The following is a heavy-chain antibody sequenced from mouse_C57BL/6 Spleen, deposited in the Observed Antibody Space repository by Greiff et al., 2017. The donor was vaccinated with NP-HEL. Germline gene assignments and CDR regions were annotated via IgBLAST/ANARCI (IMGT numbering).Heavy chain of an antibody. CDR2: IWRGGST. CDR1: GFSLTSYG. J-gene: IGHJ4*01. V-gene: IGHV2-5*01. Sequence: VQLQQSGPGLVQPSQSLSITCTVSGFSLTSYGVHWVRQSPGKGLEWLGVIWRGGSTDYNAAFMSRLSITNDNSKSQVFFKMNSLQADDTAIYYCAKIYYGNFYAMDYWGQGTSVTVSS. D-gene: IGHD2-1*01. CDR3: AKIYYGNFYAMDY.